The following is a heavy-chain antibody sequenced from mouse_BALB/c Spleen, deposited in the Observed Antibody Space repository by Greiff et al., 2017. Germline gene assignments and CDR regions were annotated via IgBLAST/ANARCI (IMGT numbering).Heavy chain of an antibody. J-gene: IGHJ4*01. CDR3: ASPRYYYGSHYYAMGY. Sequence: VQLKQSGPELVKPGASVKISCKASGYSFTGYFMNWVMQSHGKSLEWIGRINPYNGDTFYNQKFKGKATLTVDKSSSTAHMELRSLASEDSAVYYCASPRYYYGSHYYAMGYWGQGTSVTVSS. CDR1: GYSFTGYF. CDR2: INPYNGDT. D-gene: IGHD1-1*01. V-gene: IGHV1-20*02.